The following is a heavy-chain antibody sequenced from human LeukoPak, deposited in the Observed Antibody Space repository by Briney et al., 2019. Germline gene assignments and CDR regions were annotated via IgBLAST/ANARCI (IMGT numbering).Heavy chain of an antibody. CDR1: GFAFSSYG. Sequence: GGSLRLSCAASGFAFSSYGVHWVRQAPGTGLEWVAVVSHDGRVKFYADSVKGRFTISRDNSKNTLDLQMYSLRADDTAVYYCAKEPTSYTSGWYFQHWGHDTLVTVSS. CDR2: VSHDGRVK. D-gene: IGHD6-25*01. CDR3: AKEPTSYTSGWYFQH. V-gene: IGHV3-30*18. J-gene: IGHJ1*01.